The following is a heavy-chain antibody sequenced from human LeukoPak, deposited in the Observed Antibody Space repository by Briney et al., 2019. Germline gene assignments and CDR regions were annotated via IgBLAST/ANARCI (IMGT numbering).Heavy chain of an antibody. J-gene: IGHJ4*02. D-gene: IGHD3-22*01. V-gene: IGHV4-59*01. Sequence: SETPSLTCTVSGGSISSYYWSWIRQPPGKGLEWIGYIYYSGSTNYNPSLKSRVTISVDTSKNQFSLKLSSVTAADTAVYYCARETYSSGTFDYWGQGTLVTVSS. CDR1: GGSISSYY. CDR3: ARETYSSGTFDY. CDR2: IYYSGST.